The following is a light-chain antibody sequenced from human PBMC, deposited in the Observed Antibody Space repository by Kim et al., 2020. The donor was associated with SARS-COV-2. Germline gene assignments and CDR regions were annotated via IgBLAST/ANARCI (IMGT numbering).Light chain of an antibody. CDR3: QHYGDMFT. CDR1: QDIKNH. CDR2: TAS. V-gene: IGKV1-33*01. Sequence: DIQMTQSPSSLSASVGHRVTITCQASQDIKNHLNWYQQKPGKAPKVLIYTASKLETGVSSRFSGSGYGTEFTLTITSLQPADVGTYYCQHYGDMFTFGPGTKLEI. J-gene: IGKJ2*01.